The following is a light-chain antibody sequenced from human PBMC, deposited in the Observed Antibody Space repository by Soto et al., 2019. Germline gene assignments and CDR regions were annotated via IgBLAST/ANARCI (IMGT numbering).Light chain of an antibody. V-gene: IGKV3-20*01. J-gene: IGKJ1*01. CDR2: AAS. Sequence: ETVLTQSPGTLSLSPGERATLSCRASQSVKNNYLRWYQQKPGQAPRLLIYAASGRATGIPDRFSGSGSGTDFTLTISRLEPEDCAVYYCQQYATSPRTFGQGTQVEIK. CDR3: QQYATSPRT. CDR1: QSVKNNY.